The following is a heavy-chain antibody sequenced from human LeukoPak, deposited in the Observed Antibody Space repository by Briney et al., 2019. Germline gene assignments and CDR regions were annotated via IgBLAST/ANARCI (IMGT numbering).Heavy chain of an antibody. Sequence: SETLSLTCAVYGGSFSGYYWSWIRQPAGKGLEWIGRIYNTGSTSYNPSLNSRVTMSVDTSKNQFSLKLSSVTAADTAVYYCARGFSGRGYSYGFRYYYYMDVWGKGTTVTISS. D-gene: IGHD5-18*01. CDR3: ARGFSGRGYSYGFRYYYYMDV. CDR1: GGSFSGYY. V-gene: IGHV4-59*10. J-gene: IGHJ6*03. CDR2: IYNTGST.